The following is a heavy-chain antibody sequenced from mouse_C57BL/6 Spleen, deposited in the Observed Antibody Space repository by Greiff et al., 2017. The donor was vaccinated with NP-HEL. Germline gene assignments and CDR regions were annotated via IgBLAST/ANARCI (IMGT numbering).Heavy chain of an antibody. D-gene: IGHD2-4*01. V-gene: IGHV1-76*01. CDR1: GYTFTDYY. J-gene: IGHJ2*01. CDR2: IYPGSGNT. Sequence: QVQLKQSGAELVRPGASVKLSCKASGYTFTDYYINWVKQRPGQGLEWIARIYPGSGNTYYNEKFKGKATLTAEKSSSTAYMQLSSLTSEDSAVYFCAREGYDYDDGYYFDYWGQGTTLTVSS. CDR3: AREGYDYDDGYYFDY.